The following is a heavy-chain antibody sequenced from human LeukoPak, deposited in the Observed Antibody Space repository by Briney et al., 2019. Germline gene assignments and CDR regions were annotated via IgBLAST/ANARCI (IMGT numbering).Heavy chain of an antibody. V-gene: IGHV3-30*04. J-gene: IGHJ4*02. D-gene: IGHD3-9*01. Sequence: PGGSLRLSCAASGFTFSTFAMHWVRQAPGKGLEWVGVISYDGRNRYYAEYVEGRFTISRDNSKNTVYLQMNSLRPEDTAVYYCARGHLLRYSDWLSPGDYWGQGTLVTVSS. CDR2: ISYDGRNR. CDR3: ARGHLLRYSDWLSPGDY. CDR1: GFTFSTFA.